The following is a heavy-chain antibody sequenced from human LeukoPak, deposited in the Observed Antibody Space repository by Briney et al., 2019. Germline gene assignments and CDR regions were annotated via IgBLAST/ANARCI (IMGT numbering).Heavy chain of an antibody. D-gene: IGHD5-18*01. CDR3: ASLWNTAMVGPYGMDV. V-gene: IGHV1-2*02. Sequence: GASVKVSCKASGYTFTGYYMHWVRQAPGQGLEWMGWINPNSGGTNYAQKFQGRVTMTRDTSISTAYMELSGLRSDDTAVYYCASLWNTAMVGPYGMDVWGQGTTVTVSS. CDR2: INPNSGGT. CDR1: GYTFTGYY. J-gene: IGHJ6*02.